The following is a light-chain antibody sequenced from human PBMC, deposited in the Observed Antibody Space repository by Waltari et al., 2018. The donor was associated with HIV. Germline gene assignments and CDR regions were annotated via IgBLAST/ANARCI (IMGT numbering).Light chain of an antibody. Sequence: HSALTQPPSVSGSPGQSVSISCTSDIDSDIGLSDHVSWYQPSTGTPPKVIISDASCRPSGVCGRFSGSRSAVKAFLIIADLQPDDEALCYCCLYRGHNTDVFGPGTHGTVL. CDR2: DAS. V-gene: IGLV2-18*01. CDR3: CLYRGHNTDV. J-gene: IGLJ1*01. CDR1: IDSDIGLSDH.